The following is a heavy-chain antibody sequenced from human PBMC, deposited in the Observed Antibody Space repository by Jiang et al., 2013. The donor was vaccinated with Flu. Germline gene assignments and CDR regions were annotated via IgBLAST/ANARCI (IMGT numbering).Heavy chain of an antibody. CDR1: GGSINIYY. V-gene: IGHV4-59*01. CDR2: IYYNGVT. CDR3: ARDRGRLTGTTYYYYYGMDV. D-gene: IGHD1-20*01. Sequence: TCTVSGGSINIYYWNGVRQPPGKGLEWIGFIYYNGVTKYNPSLKSRVSISVDTSKNQFSLNLTSVTAADTAVYYCARDRGRLTGTTYYYYYGMDVWGQGTTVTVSS. J-gene: IGHJ6*02.